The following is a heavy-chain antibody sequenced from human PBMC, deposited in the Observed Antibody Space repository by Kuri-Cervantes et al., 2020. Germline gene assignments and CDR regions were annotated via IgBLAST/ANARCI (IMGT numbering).Heavy chain of an antibody. V-gene: IGHV3-30*03. Sequence: GGSLRLSCVVSGFTFSSYGMHWVRQAPGKGLEWVAVISYDGTNKYCADSVKGRFTISRDNAKNSLYLQMNSLRAEDTAVYYCARDSSSWYYYYYYMDVWGKGTTVTVSS. CDR1: GFTFSSYG. D-gene: IGHD6-13*01. J-gene: IGHJ6*03. CDR3: ARDSSSWYYYYYYMDV. CDR2: ISYDGTNK.